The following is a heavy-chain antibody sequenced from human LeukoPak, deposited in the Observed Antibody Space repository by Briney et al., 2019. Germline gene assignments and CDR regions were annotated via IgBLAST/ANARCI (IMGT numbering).Heavy chain of an antibody. D-gene: IGHD4-17*01. CDR1: GGSLSGYY. CDR2: INHSGST. J-gene: IGHJ4*02. Sequence: SETLSRTCAVYGGSLSGYYWSWIRQPPGKGLEWIGEINHSGSTNYNPSLKSRVTLSVDTSKNQFPLKLSSMPAADTAVYYCARTYDYGDYGAGEFDYWGQGTRVTVSS. V-gene: IGHV4-34*01. CDR3: ARTYDYGDYGAGEFDY.